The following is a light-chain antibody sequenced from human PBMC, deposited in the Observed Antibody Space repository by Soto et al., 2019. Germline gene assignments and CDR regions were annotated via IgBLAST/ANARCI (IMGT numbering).Light chain of an antibody. V-gene: IGLV2-18*02. Sequence: QSVLTQPPSVSGSPGQSVTISCTGTGSDVGSYNRVSWYQQPPGTAPKLIIYEVTTRPSGVPGRFSGSKSGNTASLTISGLQAEDEADYYCTSRASSNTWVFGGGTKLTVL. CDR2: EVT. CDR3: TSRASSNTWV. J-gene: IGLJ3*02. CDR1: GSDVGSYNR.